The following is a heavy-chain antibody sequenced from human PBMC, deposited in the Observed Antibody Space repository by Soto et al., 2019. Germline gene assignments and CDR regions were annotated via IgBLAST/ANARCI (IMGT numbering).Heavy chain of an antibody. J-gene: IGHJ4*02. Sequence: GASVKVSCKASGGTFSSYAISWVRQAPGQGLEWMGGIIPIFGTANYAQKFQGRVTITADKSTSTAHMELSSLRSEDTAVYYCASYVWGSYFPLWGQGTLVTVSS. V-gene: IGHV1-69*06. CDR1: GGTFSSYA. D-gene: IGHD3-16*01. CDR2: IIPIFGTA. CDR3: ASYVWGSYFPL.